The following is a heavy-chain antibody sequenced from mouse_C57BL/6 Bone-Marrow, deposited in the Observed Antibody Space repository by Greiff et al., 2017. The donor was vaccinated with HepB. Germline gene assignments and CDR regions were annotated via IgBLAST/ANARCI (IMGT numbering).Heavy chain of an antibody. V-gene: IGHV5-6*01. Sequence: EVQVVESGGDLVKPGGSLKLSCAASGFTFSSYGMSWVRQTPDKRLEWVATISSGGSYTYYPDSVKGRFTISRDNAKNTLYLQMSSLKSGDTAMYYCAYYGSPPMDYWGQGTSVTVSS. D-gene: IGHD2-3*01. CDR3: AYYGSPPMDY. CDR2: ISSGGSYT. J-gene: IGHJ4*01. CDR1: GFTFSSYG.